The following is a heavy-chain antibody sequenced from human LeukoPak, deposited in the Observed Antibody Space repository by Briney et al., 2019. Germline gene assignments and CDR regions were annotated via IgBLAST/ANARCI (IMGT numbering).Heavy chain of an antibody. D-gene: IGHD1-1*01. CDR1: GFIFYDFG. J-gene: IGHJ4*02. CDR3: TRDETGIDY. Sequence: GGSLRLSCAASGFIFYDFGMTWVRQAPGKGLEWVSSINWNGDITPYADSVKGRLTISRDNAKNALYLQMNSLRPEDTALYFCTRDETGIDYWGQGTLVTVSS. CDR2: INWNGDIT. V-gene: IGHV3-20*04.